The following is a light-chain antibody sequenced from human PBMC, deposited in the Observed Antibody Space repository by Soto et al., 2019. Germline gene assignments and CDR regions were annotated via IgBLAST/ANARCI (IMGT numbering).Light chain of an antibody. CDR3: QQRSYWPLT. Sequence: EIVLTQSPATLSLSPGERATLSCMASQSITRYLAWFQQKPGQAPSLLIYDASNRATGIPARFSGSGSGTDFTLTISSLEPEDFAVYYCQQRSYWPLTCGGGTKVDIK. V-gene: IGKV3-11*01. CDR1: QSITRY. CDR2: DAS. J-gene: IGKJ4*01.